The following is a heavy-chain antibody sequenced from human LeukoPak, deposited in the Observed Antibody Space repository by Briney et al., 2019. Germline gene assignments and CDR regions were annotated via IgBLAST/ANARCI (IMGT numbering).Heavy chain of an antibody. V-gene: IGHV4-61*02. CDR2: IYTSGCT. Sequence: RPSETLSLTCTVSGGSISSGSYYWNWIRQPAGKGLEWIGRIYTSGCTNYNPSLKSRVTISVDTSKNQFSLKLSSVTAADTAVYYCARGGGYNPYYWGQGTLVTVSS. J-gene: IGHJ4*02. CDR3: ARGGGYNPYY. D-gene: IGHD5-24*01. CDR1: GGSISSGSYY.